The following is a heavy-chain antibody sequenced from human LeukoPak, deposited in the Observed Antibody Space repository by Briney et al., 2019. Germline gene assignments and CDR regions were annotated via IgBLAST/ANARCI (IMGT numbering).Heavy chain of an antibody. CDR1: GGSFSGYY. V-gene: IGHV4-34*01. CDR3: ARGGFGGIRDYYYMDV. D-gene: IGHD3-16*01. J-gene: IGHJ6*03. CDR2: IKHSGST. Sequence: PSETLSLTCAVYGGSFSGYYWSWIRQPPGKGLEWIGEIKHSGSTNYNPYLKSRVTISVDTSKNQFSLKLSSVTAADTAVYYCARGGFGGIRDYYYMDVWGKGTTVTVSS.